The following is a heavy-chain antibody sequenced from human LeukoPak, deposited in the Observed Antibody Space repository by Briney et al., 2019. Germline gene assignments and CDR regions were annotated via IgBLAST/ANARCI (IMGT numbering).Heavy chain of an antibody. CDR2: MNPNSGNT. V-gene: IGHV1-8*01. Sequence: ASVKVSCKTSGYSFSNYDINWVRQATGQGLEWMAWMNPNSGNTGIYAQNFQGRITMTRDTSISTAYMELSSLTSEDTAVYYCARGGTLVRGVTLLSCMDVWGQGTTVTVS. CDR3: ARGGTLVRGVTLLSCMDV. CDR1: GYSFSNYD. J-gene: IGHJ6*02. D-gene: IGHD3-10*01.